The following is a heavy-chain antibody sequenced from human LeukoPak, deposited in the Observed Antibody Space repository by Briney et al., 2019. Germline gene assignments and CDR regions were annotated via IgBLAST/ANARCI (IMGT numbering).Heavy chain of an antibody. V-gene: IGHV3-66*01. CDR1: GFTVSSNY. CDR3: ARDRVETAMGPQFRTYYYYGMDV. J-gene: IGHJ6*02. D-gene: IGHD5-18*01. CDR2: IYGGGTT. Sequence: GGSLRLSCAASGFTVSSNYMTWVRQAPGKGLEWVSVIYGGGTTYFADSVKGKFTVSRDNSKNTLYLQMNSLRVEDTAVYYCARDRVETAMGPQFRTYYYYGMDVWGQATRVTVSS.